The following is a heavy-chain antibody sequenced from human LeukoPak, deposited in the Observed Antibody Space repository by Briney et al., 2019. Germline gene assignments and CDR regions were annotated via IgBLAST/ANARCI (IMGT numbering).Heavy chain of an antibody. J-gene: IGHJ6*02. CDR1: GFTFSSYE. CDR2: ICSSGSTI. V-gene: IGHV3-48*03. D-gene: IGHD3-22*01. CDR3: ARDGGAIVVDSGHYYYYGMDV. Sequence: GGSLRLSCEASGFTFSSYEMNWVRQAPGKGLEWVSYICSSGSTIYYADSVKGRFTISRDNAKNSLYLQMNSLRAEDTAVYYCARDGGAIVVDSGHYYYYGMDVWGQGTTVTVSS.